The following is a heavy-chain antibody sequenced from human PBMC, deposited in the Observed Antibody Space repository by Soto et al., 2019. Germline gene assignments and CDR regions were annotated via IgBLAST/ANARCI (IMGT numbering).Heavy chain of an antibody. CDR1: GFTVSSNY. Sequence: EVQLVESGGGLVQPGGSLRLSCAASGFTVSSNYMSWVRQAPGKGLEWVSVIYSGGSTYYAASVKGRFTISRDNSKNTLYLQMNSLRAEDTAVYYCASQSSWYYYYMDVWGKGTTVTVSS. CDR2: IYSGGST. J-gene: IGHJ6*03. V-gene: IGHV3-66*04. CDR3: ASQSSWYYYYMDV.